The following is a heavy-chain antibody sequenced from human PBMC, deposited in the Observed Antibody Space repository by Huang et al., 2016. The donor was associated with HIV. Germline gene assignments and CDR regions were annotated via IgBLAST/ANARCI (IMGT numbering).Heavy chain of an antibody. CDR1: GGSIRSSDYH. Sequence: QLLLQESGPGLVKPSEALALTCAVSGGSIRSSDYHWGWIRQPPGKGLGWIGRIYQKASTHYRPSLRSRVTISVDTSKNLFFLNLTSMTAADTAVYYCARHREGPVAYYSGWGSHLNYMDVWGRGRTVVVSS. V-gene: IGHV4-39*01. J-gene: IGHJ6*03. D-gene: IGHD3-10*01. CDR2: IYQKAST. CDR3: ARHREGPVAYYSGWGSHLNYMDV.